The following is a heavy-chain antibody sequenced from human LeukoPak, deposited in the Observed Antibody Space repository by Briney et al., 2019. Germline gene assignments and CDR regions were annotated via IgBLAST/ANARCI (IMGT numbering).Heavy chain of an antibody. Sequence: ASVKVSCKASGGTFSSYAISWVRQAPGQGLEWMGRIIPILGIANYAQKFQGRVTITADKSTSTAYMELSSLRSEDTAVYYCAAIINYYGMDVWGQGTTVTVSS. CDR1: GGTFSSYA. CDR3: AAIINYYGMDV. J-gene: IGHJ6*02. V-gene: IGHV1-69*04. D-gene: IGHD5-24*01. CDR2: IIPILGIA.